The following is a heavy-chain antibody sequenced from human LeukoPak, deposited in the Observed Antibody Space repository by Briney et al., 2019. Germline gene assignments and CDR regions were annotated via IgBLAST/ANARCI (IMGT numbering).Heavy chain of an antibody. Sequence: GGSLRLSCAASGFTFSSYVMSWVRQAPGKGLEWVSGISGSGGTTYYADSVKGRFTISRDNSKNTLYLQMNSLRAEDTAVYYCAKEIRDYVILPGSGGVDYWGQGTLVTVSS. D-gene: IGHD3-9*01. CDR3: AKEIRDYVILPGSGGVDY. V-gene: IGHV3-23*01. J-gene: IGHJ4*02. CDR2: ISGSGGTT. CDR1: GFTFSSYV.